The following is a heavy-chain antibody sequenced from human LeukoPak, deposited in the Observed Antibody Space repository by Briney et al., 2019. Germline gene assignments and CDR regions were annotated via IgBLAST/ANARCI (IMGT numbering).Heavy chain of an antibody. V-gene: IGHV4-59*08. J-gene: IGHJ4*02. D-gene: IGHD4-17*01. Sequence: PSETLSLTCTVSGGSISSYYWSWIRQPPGKGLEWIGYIYYSGSTNYNPSLKSRVTISVDTSKNQFSLKLRSVTAADTAVYYCARRSTVTTLDYWGQGALVTVSS. CDR1: GGSISSYY. CDR3: ARRSTVTTLDY. CDR2: IYYSGST.